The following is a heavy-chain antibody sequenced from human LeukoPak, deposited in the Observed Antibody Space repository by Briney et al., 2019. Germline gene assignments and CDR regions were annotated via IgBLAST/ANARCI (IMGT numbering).Heavy chain of an antibody. J-gene: IGHJ6*02. D-gene: IGHD5-12*01. V-gene: IGHV3-7*01. CDR3: ARASDYVGYYYGMDV. Sequence: GGSLRLSCAASGFTFSSYGMHWVRQAPGKGLEWVANIKQDGSEKYYVDSVKGRFTISRDNAKNSLYLQMNSLRAEDTAVYYCARASDYVGYYYGMDVWGQGTTVTVSS. CDR1: GFTFSSYG. CDR2: IKQDGSEK.